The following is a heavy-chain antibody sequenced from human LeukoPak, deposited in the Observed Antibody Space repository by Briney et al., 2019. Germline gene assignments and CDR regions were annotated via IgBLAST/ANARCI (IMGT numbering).Heavy chain of an antibody. D-gene: IGHD3-22*01. V-gene: IGHV3-48*02. CDR3: ARDQIYYYDSSGYYDY. J-gene: IGHJ4*02. CDR1: GFTFSTYT. CDR2: ISSSSSTI. Sequence: PGTSLRLSCAASGFTFSTYTMAWVRQAPGKGLEWVSSISSSSSTIYYADSVKGRFTISRDDAKNSLFLQMNSLRDEDTAVYYCARDQIYYYDSSGYYDYWGQGTMVTVSS.